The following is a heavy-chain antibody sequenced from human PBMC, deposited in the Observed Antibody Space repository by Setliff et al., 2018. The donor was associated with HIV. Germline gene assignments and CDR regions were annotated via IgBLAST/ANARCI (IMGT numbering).Heavy chain of an antibody. CDR3: ARGYYDILTGYYSSGIWDY. D-gene: IGHD3-9*01. CDR1: GGSFSGYN. V-gene: IGHV4-34*01. J-gene: IGHJ4*02. CDR2: INHSGST. Sequence: SETLSLTCAVYGGSFSGYNWSWIRQPPGKGLEWIGEINHSGSTNYNPSLKTRVTISVGTSKNQFSLKLSSVTAADTAVYFCARGYYDILTGYYSSGIWDYWGQGTLVTVSS.